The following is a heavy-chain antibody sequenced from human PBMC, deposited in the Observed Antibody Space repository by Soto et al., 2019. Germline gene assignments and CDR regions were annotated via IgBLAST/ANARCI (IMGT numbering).Heavy chain of an antibody. J-gene: IGHJ5*02. V-gene: IGHV4-59*08. CDR3: SRPVHPLTTVTTKEVWFDP. D-gene: IGHD4-4*01. CDR2: IYYSGST. CDR1: GGSISSYY. Sequence: SETLSLTCTVSGGSISSYYWSWIRQPPGKGLEWIGYIYYSGSTNYNPSLKSRVTISVDTSKNQFSLKLSSVTAADTAVYYCSRPVHPLTTVTTKEVWFDPWGQGTLVTVSS.